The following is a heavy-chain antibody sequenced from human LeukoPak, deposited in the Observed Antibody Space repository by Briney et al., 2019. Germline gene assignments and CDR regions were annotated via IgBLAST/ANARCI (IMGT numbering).Heavy chain of an antibody. V-gene: IGHV3-30-3*01. J-gene: IGHJ4*02. CDR2: ISYDGSNK. D-gene: IGHD6-19*01. CDR3: AKADSSGWGYFDY. Sequence: GGSLRLSCAASGFTFSSYAMHWVRQAPGKGLEWVAVISYDGSNKYYADSVKGRFTISRDNSKNTLYLQMNSLRAEDTAVYFCAKADSSGWGYFDYWGQGTLVTVSS. CDR1: GFTFSSYA.